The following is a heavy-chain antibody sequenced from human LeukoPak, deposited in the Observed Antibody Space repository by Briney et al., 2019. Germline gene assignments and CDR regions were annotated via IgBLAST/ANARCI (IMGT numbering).Heavy chain of an antibody. CDR1: GFTFSGYE. CDR2: ISSSGSTI. V-gene: IGHV3-48*03. J-gene: IGHJ1*01. Sequence: GGSLRLSCAASGFTFSGYEMNWVRQAPGKGLEWVSYISSSGSTIYYADSVKGRFTISRDNAKNSLYLQMNSLRAEDTAVYYCTQGMNYDSSGYWHQHWGQGTLVTVSS. CDR3: TQGMNYDSSGYWHQH. D-gene: IGHD3-22*01.